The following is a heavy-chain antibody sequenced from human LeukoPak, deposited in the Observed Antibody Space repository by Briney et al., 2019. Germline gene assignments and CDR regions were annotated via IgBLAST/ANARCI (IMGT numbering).Heavy chain of an antibody. D-gene: IGHD3-10*01. CDR1: GVSITSYY. V-gene: IGHV4-4*07. J-gene: IGHJ5*02. CDR3: ARDFDMVRGINWFDP. Sequence: PSETLSLTCTVSGVSITSYYWSWIRQPAGKGLEWIGRIYTSGSTNYNPSLKSRVTMSVDTSKNQFSLKLSSVTAADTAVYYCARDFDMVRGINWFDPWGQGTLVTVSS. CDR2: IYTSGST.